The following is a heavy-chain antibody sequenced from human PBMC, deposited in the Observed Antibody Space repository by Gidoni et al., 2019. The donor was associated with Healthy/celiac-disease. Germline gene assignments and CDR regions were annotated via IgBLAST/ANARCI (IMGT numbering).Heavy chain of an antibody. CDR2: INPSGGST. Sequence: QVQLVQSGAEVKKPGASVKVSCKASGYTFTSYYILWVRQAPGQGLEWMGIINPSGGSTSYAQKFQGRVTMTRDTSTSTVYMELSSLRSEDTAVYYCARVVRYDFWSGYYPDAFDIWGQGTMVTVSS. V-gene: IGHV1-46*03. J-gene: IGHJ3*02. D-gene: IGHD3-3*01. CDR3: ARVVRYDFWSGYYPDAFDI. CDR1: GYTFTSYY.